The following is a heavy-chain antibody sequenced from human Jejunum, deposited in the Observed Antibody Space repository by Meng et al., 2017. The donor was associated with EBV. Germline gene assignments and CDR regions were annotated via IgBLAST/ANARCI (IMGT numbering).Heavy chain of an antibody. J-gene: IGHJ4*02. Sequence: VQLQGSGPGLVKPSETLSLTCAVSGGSVSSGSYYWSWIRQPPGKGLEWIGFVSDYGSTRYNSSLKSRITISADTSKNQFSLKLTSVTPADTAIYYCARDFSSGYFAYWGQGTLVTVSS. CDR3: ARDFSSGYFAY. V-gene: IGHV4-61*01. CDR2: VSDYGST. CDR1: GGSVSSGSYY. D-gene: IGHD3-22*01.